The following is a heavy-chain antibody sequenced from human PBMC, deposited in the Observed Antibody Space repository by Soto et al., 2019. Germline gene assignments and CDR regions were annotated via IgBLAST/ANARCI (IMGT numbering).Heavy chain of an antibody. CDR2: IYHSGST. Sequence: PSETLSLTCAVSGGSISSGGYSWSWIRQPPGKGLEWIGYIYHSGSTYYNPSLKSRVTISVDRSKNQFSLKLSSVTAADTAVYYCARVWHIVMVTAEEAFDIWGQGTMVTVSS. V-gene: IGHV4-30-2*01. CDR1: GGSISSGGYS. D-gene: IGHD2-21*02. J-gene: IGHJ3*02. CDR3: ARVWHIVMVTAEEAFDI.